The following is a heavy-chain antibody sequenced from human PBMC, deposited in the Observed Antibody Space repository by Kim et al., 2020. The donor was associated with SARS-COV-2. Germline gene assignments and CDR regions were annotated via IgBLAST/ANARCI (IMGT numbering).Heavy chain of an antibody. CDR3: ASSYCSGGSCYSETYGDY. Sequence: KGRFTISRDNAKNSLYLQMSSLRAEDTAVYYCASSYCSGGSCYSETYGDYWGQGTLVTVSS. D-gene: IGHD2-15*01. V-gene: IGHV3-11*06. J-gene: IGHJ4*02.